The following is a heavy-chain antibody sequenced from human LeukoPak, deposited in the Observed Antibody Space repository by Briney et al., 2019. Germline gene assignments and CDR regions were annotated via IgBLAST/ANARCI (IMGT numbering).Heavy chain of an antibody. CDR2: IYYSGST. CDR1: GGSISSSSYY. CDR3: ARGGGSYGYYMDV. V-gene: IGHV4-39*07. D-gene: IGHD5-18*01. J-gene: IGHJ6*03. Sequence: PSETLSLTCTVSGGSISSSSYYWGWIRQPPGKGLEWIGSIYYSGSTYYNPSLKSRVTISVDTSKNQFSLKLSSVTAADTAVYYCARGGGSYGYYMDVWGKGPTVTVSS.